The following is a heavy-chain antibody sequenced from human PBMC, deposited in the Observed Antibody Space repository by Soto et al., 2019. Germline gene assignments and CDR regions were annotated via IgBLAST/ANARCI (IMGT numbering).Heavy chain of an antibody. D-gene: IGHD3-3*01. Sequence: ASVKVSCKASGYTFTNYDINWVRQATGQGLEWMGWMNPNSGNTGYAQKLKGRVTMTRNNSISTVYMQLNSLRSEDTALYYCAKDTGKYYDFSSFYGMDVWGQGTTVTVSS. CDR2: MNPNSGNT. V-gene: IGHV1-8*01. CDR3: AKDTGKYYDFSSFYGMDV. CDR1: GYTFTNYD. J-gene: IGHJ6*02.